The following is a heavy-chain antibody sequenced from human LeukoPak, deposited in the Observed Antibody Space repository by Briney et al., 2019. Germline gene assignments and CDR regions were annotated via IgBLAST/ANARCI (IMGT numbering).Heavy chain of an antibody. D-gene: IGHD6-13*01. CDR3: ARDLSEHSSSWYTMYGY. CDR2: ISAYNGNT. CDR1: GYTFTSYG. Sequence: GASVKVSCKASGYTFTSYGISWVRQAPGQGLEWMGWISAYNGNTNYAQKLQDRVTMTTDTSTSTAYMELRSLRSDDTAVYYCARDLSEHSSSWYTMYGYWGQGTLVTVSS. V-gene: IGHV1-18*01. J-gene: IGHJ4*02.